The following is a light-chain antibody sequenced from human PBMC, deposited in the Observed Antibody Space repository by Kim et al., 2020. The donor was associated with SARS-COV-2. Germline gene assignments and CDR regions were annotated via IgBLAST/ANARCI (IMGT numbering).Light chain of an antibody. CDR1: QGVGGY. Sequence: SLTPRERATPSCRASQGVGGYLAWYQQRPGQAPRLLIYDASTRAPGIPARFSGSGSGTDFTLTINNVEPEDFAVYYCQQRSNWRTFGQGTKVDIK. J-gene: IGKJ1*01. V-gene: IGKV3-11*01. CDR3: QQRSNWRT. CDR2: DAS.